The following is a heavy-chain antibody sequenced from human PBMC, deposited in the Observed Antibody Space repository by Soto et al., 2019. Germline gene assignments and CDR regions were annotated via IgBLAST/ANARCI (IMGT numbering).Heavy chain of an antibody. CDR2: IIPVLGRA. CDR1: GGPFSSYA. CDR3: AGGGMVGGTLPLPFDY. J-gene: IGHJ4*02. D-gene: IGHD2-8*01. V-gene: IGHV1-69*11. Sequence: QVQLMQSGPEVKKPGSSVKVSCKASGGPFSSYAITWVRQAPGQGLEWMGGIIPVLGRAKYAQKFQGRVTLTADEPTSTAHMELSSLRSEDTAVYYCAGGGMVGGTLPLPFDYWGQGTLVTVSS.